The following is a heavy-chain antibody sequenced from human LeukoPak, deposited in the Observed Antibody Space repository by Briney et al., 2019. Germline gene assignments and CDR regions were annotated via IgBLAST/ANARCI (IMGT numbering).Heavy chain of an antibody. CDR2: MNPNSGNT. CDR3: ARGKIAVAGTLHY. V-gene: IGHV1-8*01. J-gene: IGHJ4*02. Sequence: ASVKVSCKASGYTFTSYDINWVRQATGQGLEWMGWMNPNSGNTGYAQKFQGRVTMTRNTSISTAYMELSSLRPEDTAVYYCARGKIAVAGTLHYWGQGTLVTVSS. CDR1: GYTFTSYD. D-gene: IGHD6-19*01.